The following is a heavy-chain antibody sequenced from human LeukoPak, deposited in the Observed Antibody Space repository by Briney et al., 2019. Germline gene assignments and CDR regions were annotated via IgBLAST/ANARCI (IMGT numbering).Heavy chain of an antibody. CDR1: GGSISSYY. CDR2: SDYSGTT. Sequence: SETLSLTCTVSGGSISSYYWSWIRQPPGKGLEWIGYSDYSGTTTPHPSPKSRVTISVDPSKNQFSLRLTSVTAADTAVYYWARHGGRGSFDYWGRGTLVTVSS. V-gene: IGHV4-59*08. D-gene: IGHD1-26*01. J-gene: IGHJ4*02. CDR3: ARHGGRGSFDY.